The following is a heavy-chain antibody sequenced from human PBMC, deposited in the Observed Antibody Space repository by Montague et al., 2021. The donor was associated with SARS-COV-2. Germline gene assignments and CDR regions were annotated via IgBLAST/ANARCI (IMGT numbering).Heavy chain of an antibody. D-gene: IGHD1-26*01. V-gene: IGHV4-61*02. Sequence: TLSLTCTVPGASISNSTYSWGWIRRPAGKELEWIGRIFTSGSTTYNPSLKSRVTISVDTSKNQFSLRLNSVTAADTAVYYCVREGGSMTFDYWGQGILVTVSS. CDR3: VREGGSMTFDY. CDR2: IFTSGST. J-gene: IGHJ4*02. CDR1: GASISNSTYS.